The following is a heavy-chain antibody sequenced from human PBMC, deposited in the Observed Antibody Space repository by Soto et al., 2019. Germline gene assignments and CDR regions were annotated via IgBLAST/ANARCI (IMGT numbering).Heavy chain of an antibody. CDR3: VRETSRSGGMDV. V-gene: IGHV3-74*01. J-gene: IGHJ6*02. CDR1: GFTFSSYW. D-gene: IGHD6-19*01. Sequence: EVQLVESGGGLVQPGGSLRLSCAASGFTFSSYWMHWVRQAPGKGLVWVSRGNSDGSRTSYADSVKGRFTISRDNAKNTLYLQMNSLRAEDTAVHYCVRETSRSGGMDVWGQGTTVTVSS. CDR2: GNSDGSRT.